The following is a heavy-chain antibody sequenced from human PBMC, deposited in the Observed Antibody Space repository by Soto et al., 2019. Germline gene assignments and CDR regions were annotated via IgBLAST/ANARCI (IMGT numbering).Heavy chain of an antibody. D-gene: IGHD3-9*01. CDR3: METLTTSDS. CDR1: GFSFSGSE. CDR2: VKTNVNNYAA. V-gene: IGHV3-73*01. J-gene: IGHJ5*01. Sequence: EVQLVESGGGLVQPGGSLKLSCAASGFSFSGSEMHWVRQASGRGLEWIARVKTNVNNYAAAYAATVEGRFTVSRDDSRNTAYLQMNSLKTEDTSVYYCMETLTTSDSWGQGTLVTVSS.